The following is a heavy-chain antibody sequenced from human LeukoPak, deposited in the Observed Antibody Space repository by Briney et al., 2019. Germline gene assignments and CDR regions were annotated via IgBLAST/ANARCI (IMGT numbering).Heavy chain of an antibody. J-gene: IGHJ4*02. CDR1: VGTFSSYA. CDR2: IIPILGIA. D-gene: IGHD5-18*01. CDR3: ARARGYSYAAKDY. V-gene: IGHV1-69*04. Sequence: SVKVSCKASVGTFSSYAISWVRQAPGQGLEWMGRIIPILGIANYAQKFQGRVTITADKSTSTAYMELSSLRSEDTAVYYCARARGYSYAAKDYWGQGTLVTVSS.